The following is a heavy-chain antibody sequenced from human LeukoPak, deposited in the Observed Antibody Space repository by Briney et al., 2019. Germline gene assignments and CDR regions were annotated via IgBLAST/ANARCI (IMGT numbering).Heavy chain of an antibody. CDR3: ARHGLSDDYVWGSYRSQPDY. J-gene: IGHJ4*02. V-gene: IGHV5-51*01. CDR2: IYPGDSDT. CDR1: GYSFTSYW. Sequence: GESLKISCKGSGYSFTSYWIGWVRQMPGKGLEWMGIIYPGDSDTRYSSSFQGQVTISADKSISTAYLQWSSLKASGTAMYYCARHGLSDDYVWGSYRSQPDYWGQGTLVTVSS. D-gene: IGHD3-16*02.